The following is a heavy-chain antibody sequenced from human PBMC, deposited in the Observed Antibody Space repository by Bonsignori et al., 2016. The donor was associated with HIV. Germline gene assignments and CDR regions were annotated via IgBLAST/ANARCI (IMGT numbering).Heavy chain of an antibody. V-gene: IGHV1-2*02. Sequence: WVRQAPGQGLEWMGWINPNSGGTNYAQKFQGRVTMTRDTSISTAYMELSRLRSDDTAVYYCARDTHDYSSGLGYWGQGTLVTVSS. J-gene: IGHJ4*02. CDR2: INPNSGGT. CDR3: ARDTHDYSSGLGY. D-gene: IGHD4-11*01.